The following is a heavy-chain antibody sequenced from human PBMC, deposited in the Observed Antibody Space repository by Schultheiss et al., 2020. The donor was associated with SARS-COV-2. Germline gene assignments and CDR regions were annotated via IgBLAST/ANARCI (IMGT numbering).Heavy chain of an antibody. CDR3: ARVRVVATSADAFDI. CDR1: GGSISSYY. Sequence: SETLSLTCTVSGGSISSYYWSWIRQPPGKGLEWIGYIYYSGSTYYNPSLKSRVTISVDTSKNQFSLKLSSVTAADTAVYYCARVRVVATSADAFDIWGQGTTVTVSS. D-gene: IGHD5-12*01. CDR2: IYYSGST. J-gene: IGHJ3*02. V-gene: IGHV4-59*01.